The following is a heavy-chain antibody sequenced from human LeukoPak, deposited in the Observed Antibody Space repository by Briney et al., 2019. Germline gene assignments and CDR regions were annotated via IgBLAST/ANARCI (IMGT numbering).Heavy chain of an antibody. J-gene: IGHJ4*02. Sequence: HPGGSLRLSCAASGFTFSSYWMSWVRQAPGKGLEWVANIKQDGSEKYYVDSVKGRFTISRDNAKNLLNLQMNSLRAEDTAVYYCARGYSSPWDRYFDYWGQGTLVTVSS. CDR1: GFTFSSYW. CDR2: IKQDGSEK. D-gene: IGHD5-18*01. V-gene: IGHV3-7*01. CDR3: ARGYSSPWDRYFDY.